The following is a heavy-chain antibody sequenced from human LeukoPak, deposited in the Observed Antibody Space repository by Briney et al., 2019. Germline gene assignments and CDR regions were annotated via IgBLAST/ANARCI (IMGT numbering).Heavy chain of an antibody. CDR1: GFTFSGYG. J-gene: IGHJ4*02. V-gene: IGHV3-33*01. CDR3: ARARGGEYGGNSGHFDY. D-gene: IGHD4-23*01. CDR2: VWYVGSNK. Sequence: GRSLRLSCAACGFTFSGYGMHWVRQPPGNGLEWGAVVWYVGSNKYHADSVKGRFSISRDNSKNTLYLEMNSLRAEDTAMYYCARARGGEYGGNSGHFDYWGQGTLVTVSS.